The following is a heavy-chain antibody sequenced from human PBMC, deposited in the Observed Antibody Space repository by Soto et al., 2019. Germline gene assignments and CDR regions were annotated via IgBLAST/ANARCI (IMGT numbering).Heavy chain of an antibody. CDR2: IWYDGSNK. D-gene: IGHD6-13*01. CDR1: GFTFSSYG. Sequence: PGGSLRLSCAASGFTFSSYGMHWVRQAPGKGLEWVAVIWYDGSNKYYADSVKGRFTISRDNSKNTLYLQMNSLRAEDTAVYYCAKARPNVAAAVDYWGQGTLVTVSS. V-gene: IGHV3-33*06. CDR3: AKARPNVAAAVDY. J-gene: IGHJ4*02.